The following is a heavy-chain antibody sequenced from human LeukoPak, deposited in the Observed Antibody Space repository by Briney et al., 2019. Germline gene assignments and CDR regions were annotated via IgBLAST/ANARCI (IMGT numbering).Heavy chain of an antibody. CDR2: VSHSGTT. CDR3: ATSGWNGGGGFDP. Sequence: PSETLSLTCDVSDGSFSGYYYSWIRQPPGKGLEWVGEVSHSGTTNYNSSLKSRVSMSVGASSTQFSLIMTSATAADTAVYYCATSGWNGGGGFDPWGQGTLVIVSS. CDR1: DGSFSGYY. D-gene: IGHD3-16*01. V-gene: IGHV4-34*01. J-gene: IGHJ5*02.